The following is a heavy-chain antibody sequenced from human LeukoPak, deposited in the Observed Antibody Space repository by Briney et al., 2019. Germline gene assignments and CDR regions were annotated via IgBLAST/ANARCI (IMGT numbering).Heavy chain of an antibody. D-gene: IGHD3-22*01. V-gene: IGHV3-30*04. CDR1: GFTFSSYA. Sequence: PGRSLRLSCAASGFTFSSYAMHWVRQAPGKGLEWVAVISYDGSNKYYADSVKGRFTISRDNSKNTLYLQMNSLRAEDTAVYYCARGGYYDSSGYLDYWGQGTLVTVSS. J-gene: IGHJ4*02. CDR2: ISYDGSNK. CDR3: ARGGYYDSSGYLDY.